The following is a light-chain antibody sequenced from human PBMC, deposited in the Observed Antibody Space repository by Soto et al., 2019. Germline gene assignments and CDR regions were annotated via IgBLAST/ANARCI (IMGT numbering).Light chain of an antibody. CDR2: EVS. J-gene: IGLJ2*01. V-gene: IGLV2-8*01. CDR3: SLSAGTNTVV. CDR1: SSDIGAYKF. Sequence: QSVLTQPPSASGSPGQSVAISCTVTSSDIGAYKFLSWYQQHPGKAPKLIIYEVSIRPSGVPDRFSGSKSGNTASLTVSGLLAEDEADDSCSLSAGTNTVVFGGGTKVTVL.